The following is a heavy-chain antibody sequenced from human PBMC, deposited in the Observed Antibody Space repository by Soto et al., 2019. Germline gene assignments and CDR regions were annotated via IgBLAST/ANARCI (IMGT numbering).Heavy chain of an antibody. Sequence: PGGSLRLSCAASGFTFSSYAMSWVRQAPWKGLEWVSAISGSGGSTYYADSVKGRFTISRDNSKNTLYLQMNSLRAEDTAVYYCAKVAQSRFLEWLETNNWFDPWGQGTLVTVSS. J-gene: IGHJ5*02. D-gene: IGHD3-3*01. CDR2: ISGSGGST. V-gene: IGHV3-23*01. CDR1: GFTFSSYA. CDR3: AKVAQSRFLEWLETNNWFDP.